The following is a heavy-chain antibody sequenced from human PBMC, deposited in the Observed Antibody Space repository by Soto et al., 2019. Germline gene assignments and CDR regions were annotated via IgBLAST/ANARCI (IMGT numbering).Heavy chain of an antibody. CDR3: ARGGPKTATNDAFDI. V-gene: IGHV3-33*01. D-gene: IGHD6-25*01. CDR2: IWYDGSNK. J-gene: IGHJ3*02. Sequence: GGSLRLSCAASGFTFSSYGMHWVRQAPGKGLEWVAVIWYDGSNKYYADSVKGRFTISRDNSKSTLYLQMNSLRAEDTAVYYCARGGPKTATNDAFDIWGQGTMVTVS. CDR1: GFTFSSYG.